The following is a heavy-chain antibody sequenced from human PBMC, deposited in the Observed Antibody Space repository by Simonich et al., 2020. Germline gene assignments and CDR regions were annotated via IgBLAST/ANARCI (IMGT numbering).Heavy chain of an antibody. V-gene: IGHV3-33*01. CDR1: GLTFSSYV. CDR3: ARDRYCSGGSCYYFDY. D-gene: IGHD2-15*01. Sequence: QVQLVESGGGVVQPGRSLRLSCAASGLTFSSYVMHWVSQAQGKGLEWVAVIWYDGSNKYYADSVKGRFTISRDKSKNTLYLQMNSLRAEDTAVYYCARDRYCSGGSCYYFDYWGQGTLVTVSS. CDR2: IWYDGSNK. J-gene: IGHJ4*02.